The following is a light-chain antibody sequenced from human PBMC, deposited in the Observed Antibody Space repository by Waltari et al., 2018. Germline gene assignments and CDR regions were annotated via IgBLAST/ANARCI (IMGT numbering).Light chain of an antibody. J-gene: IGKJ2*01. CDR2: GAS. V-gene: IGKV3-20*01. CDR3: QQYGSSPYT. Sequence: EIVLTQSPGTLSLSPGERATLSCRASQSVSSSYLAWYQQTPGQAPRLLIYGASSGATGTPDRFSGSGSGTDCTLTISSLEPEDFAVYYCQQYGSSPYTFGQGTKLEIK. CDR1: QSVSSSY.